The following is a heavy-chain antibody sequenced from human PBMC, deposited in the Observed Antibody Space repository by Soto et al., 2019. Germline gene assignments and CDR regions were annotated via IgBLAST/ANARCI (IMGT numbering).Heavy chain of an antibody. Sequence: EVQLLESGGGLVQPGGSLRLSCAASGFTFSTYAMSWVRQAPGKGLEWVSDISGSGASTYYADSVKGRFTISRDNSDNTLYLQMNSLRAEDTAIYYCARPTVVVVASKPRWFDPWGRGTLVTVSS. CDR3: ARPTVVVVASKPRWFDP. J-gene: IGHJ5*02. CDR2: ISGSGAST. CDR1: GFTFSTYA. D-gene: IGHD2-15*01. V-gene: IGHV3-23*01.